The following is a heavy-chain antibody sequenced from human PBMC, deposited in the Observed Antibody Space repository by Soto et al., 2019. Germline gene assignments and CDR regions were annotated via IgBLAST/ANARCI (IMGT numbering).Heavy chain of an antibody. Sequence: SVKLSCKACGYTFTSYGISWVRQAPRQGLEWMGGIIPIFGTANYAQKFQGRVTITADESTSTAYMELSSLRSEDTAVYYCARDPLAPSPLPFEMDYWGQGTLLTVSS. CDR2: IIPIFGTA. CDR3: ARDPLAPSPLPFEMDY. CDR1: GYTFTSYG. D-gene: IGHD2-2*03. J-gene: IGHJ4*02. V-gene: IGHV1-69*13.